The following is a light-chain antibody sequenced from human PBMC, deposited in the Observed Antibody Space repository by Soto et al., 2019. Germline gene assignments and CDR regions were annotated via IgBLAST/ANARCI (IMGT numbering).Light chain of an antibody. CDR3: QQYGSSPQT. CDR1: QSVSSSY. V-gene: IGKV3-20*01. CDR2: AAS. Sequence: EIVLTQSPGTLSLSPGQRATLSCRASQSVSSSYFAWYQQKPGQAPRLLIYAASSRATGIPDRFSGSGSGTDFTLTISSLEPEDFAVYYCQQYGSSPQTFGQGTKVEI. J-gene: IGKJ1*01.